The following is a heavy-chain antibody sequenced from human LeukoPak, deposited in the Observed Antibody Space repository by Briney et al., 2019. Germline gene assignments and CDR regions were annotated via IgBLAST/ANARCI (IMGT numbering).Heavy chain of an antibody. J-gene: IGHJ4*02. D-gene: IGHD2/OR15-2a*01. CDR3: TRENRPFCPFAY. Sequence: TSSETLSLTCGVSGGSIDITNYWSWVRQAPGKGLEWIGEISHSGTTNYNPSLRSRVTMFLDRANNQFSLSLTSVTAADSAVYYCTRENRPFCPFAYWGQGVLVTVPS. CDR1: GGSIDITNY. CDR2: ISHSGTT. V-gene: IGHV4-4*02.